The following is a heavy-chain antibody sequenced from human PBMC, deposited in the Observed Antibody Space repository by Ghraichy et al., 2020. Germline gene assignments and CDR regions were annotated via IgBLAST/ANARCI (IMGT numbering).Heavy chain of an antibody. V-gene: IGHV4-31*03. D-gene: IGHD3-16*01. Sequence: TLSLTCTVSGGSISSGGYYWSWIRQHPGKGLEWIGYIYYSGSTYYNPSLKSRVTISVDTSKNQFSLKLSSVTAADTAVYYCARDVGVRGVDYWGQGTLVTVSS. CDR2: IYYSGST. CDR1: GGSISSGGYY. CDR3: ARDVGVRGVDY. J-gene: IGHJ4*02.